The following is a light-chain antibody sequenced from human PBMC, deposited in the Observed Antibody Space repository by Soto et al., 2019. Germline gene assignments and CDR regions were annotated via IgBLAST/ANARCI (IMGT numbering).Light chain of an antibody. CDR2: GAS. J-gene: IGKJ4*01. Sequence: EVLMTQSPATLSVSPGERATLSCRASQSVGSHLAWYQQKPGQAPRLLLYGASTRATGIPARFSGSGSGTEFTLTISSLQSEDFAVYYCQQYHNWPPLTFGGGTKVEIK. CDR3: QQYHNWPPLT. V-gene: IGKV3-15*01. CDR1: QSVGSH.